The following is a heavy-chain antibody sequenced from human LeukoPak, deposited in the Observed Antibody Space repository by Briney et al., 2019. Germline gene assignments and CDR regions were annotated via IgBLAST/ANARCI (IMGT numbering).Heavy chain of an antibody. CDR1: GGTFSSYA. Sequence: ASVKVSCKASGGTFSSYAISWVRQAPGQGLEWMGGIIPIFGTANYAQKFQGRVTITADESTSTAYMELSSLRSEDTAVYYCAPDCSSTPENWFDPWGQGTLVTVSS. V-gene: IGHV1-69*13. J-gene: IGHJ5*02. CDR3: APDCSSTPENWFDP. CDR2: IIPIFGTA. D-gene: IGHD2-2*01.